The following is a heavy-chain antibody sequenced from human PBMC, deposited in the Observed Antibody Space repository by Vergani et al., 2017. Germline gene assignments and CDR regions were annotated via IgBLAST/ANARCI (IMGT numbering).Heavy chain of an antibody. CDR3: ARDLANYGDYSMDV. CDR2: INPIFGTA. Sequence: QVQLVQSGAEVKKPGASVKVSCKASGYTFTGYYMHWVRQAPGQGLEWMGWINPIFGTANYAQKFQGRVTITADESTSTAYMELSSLRSEDTAVYYCARDLANYGDYSMDVWGKGTTVTVSS. V-gene: IGHV1-69*01. J-gene: IGHJ6*04. D-gene: IGHD4-17*01. CDR1: GYTFTGYY.